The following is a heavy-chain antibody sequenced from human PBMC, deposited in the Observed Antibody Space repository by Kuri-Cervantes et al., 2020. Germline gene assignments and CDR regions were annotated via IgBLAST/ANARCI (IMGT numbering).Heavy chain of an antibody. CDR3: ARDPYYYDSSGYPYY. CDR1: GFTFSSYA. CDR2: ISYDGSNK. V-gene: IGHV3-30-3*01. J-gene: IGHJ4*02. D-gene: IGHD3-22*01. Sequence: GESLKISCAASGFTFSSYAMHWVRQAPGKGLEWVAVISYDGSNKYYADSVKGRFTISRDNSKNTLYLQMNSLRAEDTAVYYCARDPYYYDSSGYPYYWGQGTLVTVSS.